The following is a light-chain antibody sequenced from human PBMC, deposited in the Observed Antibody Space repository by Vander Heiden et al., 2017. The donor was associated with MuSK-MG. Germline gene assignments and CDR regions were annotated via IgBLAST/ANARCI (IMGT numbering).Light chain of an antibody. V-gene: IGKV4-1*01. CDR3: QQDDSTPWT. J-gene: IGKJ1*01. Sequence: DIVMTQSPDSLAVSLGERATINCKSSQSGLYRSNYKNYLAWYQQKPGQPPKLLFYWASTREAGVPDRFSGSGSGTDFTLTISSLQAEDVAIYYCQQDDSTPWTFGQGTKVEIK. CDR2: WAS. CDR1: QSGLYRSNYKNY.